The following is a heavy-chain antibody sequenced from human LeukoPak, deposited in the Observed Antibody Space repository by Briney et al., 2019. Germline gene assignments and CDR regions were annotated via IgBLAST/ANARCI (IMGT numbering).Heavy chain of an antibody. J-gene: IGHJ4*02. CDR2: INPSGGST. Sequence: ASVKVSCKASGYTFTTYYMHWVRQAPGQGLEWMGIINPSGGSTNYAQKFQGRVTMSRDTSTSTVYMELGSLRSEDTAVYYCARDFGGEGFDYWGQGTLVSVSS. CDR1: GYTFTTYY. D-gene: IGHD3-16*01. CDR3: ARDFGGEGFDY. V-gene: IGHV1-46*01.